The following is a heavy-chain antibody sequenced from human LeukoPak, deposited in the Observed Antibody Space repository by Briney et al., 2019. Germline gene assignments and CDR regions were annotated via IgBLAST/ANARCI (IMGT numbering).Heavy chain of an antibody. CDR1: GGSITGSGYY. CDR3: ARLRSPGDFDY. J-gene: IGHJ4*02. D-gene: IGHD1-26*01. CDR2: IYYTGST. Sequence: SETLSLTCSVSGGSITGSGYYWVWIRQPPGKGLEWIATIYYTGSTYYNPSLKSRVTISVDTSKNQFSLRLSSVTAADTAMYYCARLRSPGDFDYWGQRTLVTVSS. V-gene: IGHV4-39*07.